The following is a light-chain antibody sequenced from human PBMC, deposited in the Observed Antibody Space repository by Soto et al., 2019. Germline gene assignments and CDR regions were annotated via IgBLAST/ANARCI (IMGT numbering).Light chain of an antibody. CDR3: QQYNYWPYT. V-gene: IGKV3-15*01. Sequence: EIEMTQSPATLSVSPGERATLSCRARQSVSSSLAWYQEKLGQAPRLLIYGASTRATGIPARFSGSGSGTEFTLSISSLQSEDFAVYYCQQYNYWPYTFGQGTKLEIK. J-gene: IGKJ2*01. CDR1: QSVSSS. CDR2: GAS.